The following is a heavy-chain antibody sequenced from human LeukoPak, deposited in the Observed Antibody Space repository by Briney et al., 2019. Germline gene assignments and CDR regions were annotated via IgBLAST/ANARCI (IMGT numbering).Heavy chain of an antibody. V-gene: IGHV4-59*01. J-gene: IGHJ5*02. CDR1: GVSISIYY. CDR3: ARVKGSNWFDP. Sequence: SETLSLTCTVSGVSISIYYWSWIRQPPGKGLEWIGYIYNSESTYYNPSLKSRVTISLDTSKNQFSLRLNSVTAADTAVYYCARVKGSNWFDPWGQGALVTVSS. CDR2: IYNSEST. D-gene: IGHD6-6*01.